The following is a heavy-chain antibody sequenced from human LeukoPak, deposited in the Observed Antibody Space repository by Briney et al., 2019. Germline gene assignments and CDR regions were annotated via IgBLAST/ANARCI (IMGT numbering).Heavy chain of an antibody. D-gene: IGHD1-26*01. CDR1: GGSFSGYY. J-gene: IGHJ4*02. Sequence: PSETLSLTCALYGGSFSGYYWSWIRQPPGKGLEWMVEIKDSGSTNYHPSHNSLVTISEATTKNEYSVKLSSVTAEDTAVYYGARGHRVGATCFDYWGQGTLVTVSS. CDR3: ARGHRVGATCFDY. V-gene: IGHV4-34*01. CDR2: IKDSGST.